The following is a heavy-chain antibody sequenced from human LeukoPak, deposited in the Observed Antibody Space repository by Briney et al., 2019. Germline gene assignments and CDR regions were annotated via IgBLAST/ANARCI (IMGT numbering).Heavy chain of an antibody. Sequence: GGSLRLSCAASGFTFSTYTMNWVRQAPGKGLEWVSSISSSSSYVYYADSVKGRFTISRDNAKNSLYLQINSLRVEDTAVYYCARDRWSSSSASFDYWGQGTLVTVSS. CDR1: GFTFSTYT. D-gene: IGHD6-6*01. V-gene: IGHV3-21*01. CDR2: ISSSSSYV. CDR3: ARDRWSSSSASFDY. J-gene: IGHJ4*02.